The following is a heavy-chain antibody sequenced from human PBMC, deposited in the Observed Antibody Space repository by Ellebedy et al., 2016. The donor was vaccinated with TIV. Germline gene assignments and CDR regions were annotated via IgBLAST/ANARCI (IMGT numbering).Heavy chain of an antibody. V-gene: IGHV3-23*01. CDR2: ISGSGGST. D-gene: IGHD6-19*01. CDR1: GFTFSSYA. Sequence: GGSLRLSXAASGFTFSSYAMSWVRQAPGKGLEWVSAISGSGGSTYYADSVKGRFTISRDNAKNSLYLQMNSLRTEDTALYYCARAGYSSGYDYWGQGTLVTVSS. CDR3: ARAGYSSGYDY. J-gene: IGHJ4*02.